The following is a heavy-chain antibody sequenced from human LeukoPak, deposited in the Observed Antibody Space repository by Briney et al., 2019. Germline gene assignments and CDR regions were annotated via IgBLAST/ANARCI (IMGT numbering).Heavy chain of an antibody. Sequence: AGGSLRLSCAASGFTFSSYGMHWVRQAPGKGLEWVAVISYDGSKKYYADSVKGRFAISRDNSKNTLYLQVNSLRAEDTAVYYCPKDRAAATYYYGMDVWGQGTTVTVSS. CDR2: ISYDGSKK. D-gene: IGHD6-13*01. CDR1: GFTFSSYG. J-gene: IGHJ6*02. V-gene: IGHV3-30*18. CDR3: PKDRAAATYYYGMDV.